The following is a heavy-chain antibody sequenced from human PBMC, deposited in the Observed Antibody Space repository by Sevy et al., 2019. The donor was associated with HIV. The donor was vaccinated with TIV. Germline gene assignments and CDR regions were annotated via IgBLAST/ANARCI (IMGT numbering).Heavy chain of an antibody. J-gene: IGHJ6*02. D-gene: IGHD6-13*01. V-gene: IGHV3-9*01. CDR2: ISWNGADI. Sequence: GGSLRLSCAASNLTFEDYAMHWVRRAPGKGLEWVSGISWNGADIGFAASVKGRFTISRDNAKSSVYLKINSLTPEDTGVYYCAKGQQLITQSGSYLYYGMNVWGQGTTVTVSS. CDR3: AKGQQLITQSGSYLYYGMNV. CDR1: NLTFEDYA.